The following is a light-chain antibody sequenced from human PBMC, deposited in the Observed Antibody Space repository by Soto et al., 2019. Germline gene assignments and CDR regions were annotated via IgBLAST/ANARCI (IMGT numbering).Light chain of an antibody. Sequence: EIVLTQSPATMSLSPGERATLSCRTSQSVSRNLAWYQQKPGQAPRLLIYDASQRATGIAARFSGSGSGTDFTLTISSLEPEDFAVYYCQQRTNWPPFSFGQGTKLEIK. CDR3: QQRTNWPPFS. V-gene: IGKV3-11*01. CDR2: DAS. CDR1: QSVSRN. J-gene: IGKJ2*03.